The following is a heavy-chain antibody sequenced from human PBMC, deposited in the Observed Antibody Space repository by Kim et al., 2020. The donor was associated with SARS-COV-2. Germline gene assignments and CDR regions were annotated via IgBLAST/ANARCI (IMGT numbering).Heavy chain of an antibody. CDR3: ARGAVAGTGEGDFDY. J-gene: IGHJ4*02. CDR2: IIPIFDTS. V-gene: IGHV1-69*06. Sequence: SVKVSCKASGGTFSSYAISWVRQAPGQGLEWMGGIIPIFDTSNYAQKFQGRVTITADKSTNTAYMELSSLSSEDTAVYYCARGAVAGTGEGDFDYWGQGTLVTVSS. CDR1: GGTFSSYA. D-gene: IGHD6-19*01.